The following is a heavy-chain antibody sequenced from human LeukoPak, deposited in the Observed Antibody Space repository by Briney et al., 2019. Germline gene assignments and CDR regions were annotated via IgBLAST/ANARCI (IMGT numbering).Heavy chain of an antibody. D-gene: IGHD1-26*01. Sequence: PSETLSLTCTISGGSISSTNSYWGWIRQTPGKGLEWIGTVYYSGSTYYNPSLNSRVSISGDTSTNHFSLRLNSVTAADTAVYLEASSAWGHMDVWGKGTTVIVSS. V-gene: IGHV4-39*01. CDR3: ASSAWGHMDV. CDR1: GGSISSTNSY. J-gene: IGHJ6*03. CDR2: VYYSGST.